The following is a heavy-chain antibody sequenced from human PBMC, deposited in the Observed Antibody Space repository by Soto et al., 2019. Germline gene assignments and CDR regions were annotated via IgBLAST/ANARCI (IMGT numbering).Heavy chain of an antibody. D-gene: IGHD4-17*01. J-gene: IGHJ6*02. CDR3: ARSGTTERYYYYYGMDV. V-gene: IGHV3-30-3*01. CDR1: GFTFSNYA. Sequence: HPGGSLRLSCAASGFTFSNYAIHWVRQAPDKGLEWVAVMSYDGSNEYYADSVKGRFTISRDNSKNALYLQMNSLRAEDTAAYYCARSGTTERYYYYYGMDVWGQGTTVTVSS. CDR2: MSYDGSNE.